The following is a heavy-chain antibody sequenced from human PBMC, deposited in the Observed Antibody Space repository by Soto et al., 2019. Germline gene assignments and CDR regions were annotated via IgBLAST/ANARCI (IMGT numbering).Heavy chain of an antibody. V-gene: IGHV4-39*01. Sequence: QLQLQESGPGLVKPSETLSLTCTVSGDSISSSEYYWGWIRQPPGKGLEWIGSIYSTGTTYYTPSLQSRVAISVDTSNNQFSLKLNSVTAADTAVYYCARRTVNIRTFYSGLKTNCFDFWGQGTLVTVSS. CDR3: ARRTVNIRTFYSGLKTNCFDF. CDR1: GDSISSSEYY. CDR2: IYSTGTT. J-gene: IGHJ4*02. D-gene: IGHD6-19*01.